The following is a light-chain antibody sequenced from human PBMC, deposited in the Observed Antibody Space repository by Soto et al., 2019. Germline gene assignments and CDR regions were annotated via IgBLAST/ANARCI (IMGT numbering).Light chain of an antibody. CDR2: EVS. CDR1: SSDVGAYNY. Sequence: QSVLTQPASVSVSPGQSITVSCTGTSSDVGAYNYVSWYQQHPGKAPKLMIYEVSHRPSGVSNRFSGSKSGNTASLTISGLQAEDEADYYCSSYTSSSTLVFATGTKVTVL. V-gene: IGLV2-14*01. J-gene: IGLJ1*01. CDR3: SSYTSSSTLV.